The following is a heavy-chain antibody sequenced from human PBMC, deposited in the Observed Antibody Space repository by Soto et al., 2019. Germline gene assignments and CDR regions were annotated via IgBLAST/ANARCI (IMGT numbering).Heavy chain of an antibody. D-gene: IGHD3-3*01. J-gene: IGHJ5*02. CDR2: INPSGGST. CDR3: ASSGGKSIFGVVTNNWFDP. V-gene: IGHV1-46*03. CDR1: GYTFTSYY. Sequence: ASVKVSCKASGYTFTSYYMHWVRQAPGQGLEWMGIINPSGGSTSYAQKFQGRVTMTRDTSTSTVYMELSSLRSEDTAVYYCASSGGKSIFGVVTNNWFDPWGQGTLVTVSS.